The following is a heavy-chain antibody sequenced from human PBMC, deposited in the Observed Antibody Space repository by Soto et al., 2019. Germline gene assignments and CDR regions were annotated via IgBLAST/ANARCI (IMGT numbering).Heavy chain of an antibody. CDR3: ARDGATMVVLYYFDS. D-gene: IGHD5-12*01. Sequence: PGGSLRLSCAASGFTFSDSSMHWVRQAPGKGLEWVAVISYDGSDKYYADSVKGRFTISRDNFKNTLYLQMNSLRPEDSAVYYCARDGATMVVLYYFDSWGHGTLVTVSS. CDR1: GFTFSDSS. J-gene: IGHJ4*01. CDR2: ISYDGSDK. V-gene: IGHV3-30-3*01.